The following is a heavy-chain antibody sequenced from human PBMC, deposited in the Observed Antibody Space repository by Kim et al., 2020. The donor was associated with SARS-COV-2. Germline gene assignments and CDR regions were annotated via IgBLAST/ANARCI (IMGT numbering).Heavy chain of an antibody. J-gene: IGHJ3*02. V-gene: IGHV1-69*13. CDR2: IIPIFGTA. Sequence: SVKVSCKASGGTFSSYAISWVRQAPGQGLEWMGGIIPIFGTANYAQKFQGRVTITADESTSIAYMELSSLRSEDTAVYYCAREHILNYYDSSGYYKDAFDIWGQGTMVTVSS. CDR1: GGTFSSYA. CDR3: AREHILNYYDSSGYYKDAFDI. D-gene: IGHD3-22*01.